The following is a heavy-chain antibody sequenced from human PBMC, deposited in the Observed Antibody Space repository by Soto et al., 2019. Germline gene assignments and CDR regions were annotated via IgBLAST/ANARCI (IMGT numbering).Heavy chain of an antibody. CDR1: GVTLTNVW. J-gene: IGHJ4*02. CDR2: IKSKTDGGTT. D-gene: IGHD3-16*01. CDR3: SYVYYQYFDS. V-gene: IGHV3-15*07. Sequence: SGVTLTNVWMNWVRQAPGKGPEWVGRIKSKTDGGTTDYAAHVKGRFTFSRDDSENTLYLQMNSLKTEDTAMYYCSYVYYQYFDSWGQGTLVTVS.